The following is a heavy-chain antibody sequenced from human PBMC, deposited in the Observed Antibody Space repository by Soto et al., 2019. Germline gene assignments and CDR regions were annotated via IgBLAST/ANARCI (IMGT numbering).Heavy chain of an antibody. CDR3: ARQGEGTWDY. V-gene: IGHV4-39*01. Sequence: QLQLQESGPGLVKPSETLSLTCTVSGGSISSSSYYWGWIRQPPGKGLEWIGSIYYSGSTYYNPSLKXXVXIRXAPSKDQFPLRLSSVTAADTAVYYCARQGEGTWDYGGQGTLVTVSS. CDR2: IYYSGST. D-gene: IGHD1-7*01. J-gene: IGHJ4*02. CDR1: GGSISSSSYY.